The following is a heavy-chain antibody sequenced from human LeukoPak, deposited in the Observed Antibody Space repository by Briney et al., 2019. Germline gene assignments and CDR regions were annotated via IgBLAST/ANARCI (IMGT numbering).Heavy chain of an antibody. CDR1: GFTFSNYA. CDR2: ISGSGYNT. V-gene: IGHV3-23*01. D-gene: IGHD2-2*03. J-gene: IGHJ4*02. CDR3: AKNGYCSDTNCYAPFDY. Sequence: GALRLSCAASGFTFSNYAMSWGRQAPGEGLEWGSVISGSGYNTQYADSVKGRFTISRDNSKNTLYLQMNSLRAEDTAIYYCAKNGYCSDTNCYAPFDYWGRGTLVTVSS.